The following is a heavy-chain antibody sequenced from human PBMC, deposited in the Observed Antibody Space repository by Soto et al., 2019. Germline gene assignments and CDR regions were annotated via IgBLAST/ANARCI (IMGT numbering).Heavy chain of an antibody. D-gene: IGHD5-12*01. CDR1: GFTFSSYG. V-gene: IGHV3-33*01. J-gene: IGHJ2*01. CDR3: ARGEGRWLQPYGYFDL. Sequence: QVQLVESGGGVVQPGRSLRLSCAASGFTFSSYGMHWVRQAPGKGLEWVAVIWYDGSNKYYADSVKGRFTISRDNSKNTLYRQMNSLRAEDTAVYYCARGEGRWLQPYGYFDLWGRGTLVTVSS. CDR2: IWYDGSNK.